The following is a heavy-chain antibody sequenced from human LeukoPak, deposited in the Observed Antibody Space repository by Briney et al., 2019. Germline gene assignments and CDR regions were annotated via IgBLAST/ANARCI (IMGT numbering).Heavy chain of an antibody. Sequence: ASVKVSCKVSGYTLTELSMHWVRQAPGKGLEWMGGFDPEDGETIYAQKFQGRVTMTEDTSTDTAYMELSSLRSEDTAVYYCATDSGYYDSSGYSDYWGQGTLVTVSS. CDR1: GYTLTELS. CDR3: ATDSGYYDSSGYSDY. D-gene: IGHD3-22*01. V-gene: IGHV1-24*01. J-gene: IGHJ4*02. CDR2: FDPEDGET.